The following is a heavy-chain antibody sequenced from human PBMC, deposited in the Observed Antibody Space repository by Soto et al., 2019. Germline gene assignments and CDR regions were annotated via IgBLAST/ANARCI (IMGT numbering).Heavy chain of an antibody. J-gene: IGHJ6*03. CDR2: IYSGGST. Sequence: EVQLVESGGGLVQPGGSLRLSCAASGFTVSSNYMSWVRQAPGKGLEWVSVIYSGGSTYYADSVKGRFTISRHNSKNTLYLQMNSLRAEDTAVYYCARDVKYCSSTSCYAGVYYYYMDVWGKGTTVTVSS. CDR1: GFTVSSNY. V-gene: IGHV3-53*04. CDR3: ARDVKYCSSTSCYAGVYYYYMDV. D-gene: IGHD2-2*01.